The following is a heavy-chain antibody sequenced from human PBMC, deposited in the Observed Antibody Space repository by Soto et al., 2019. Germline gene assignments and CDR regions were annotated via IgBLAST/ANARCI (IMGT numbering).Heavy chain of an antibody. CDR3: AKDRHYDILTGYYKDP. D-gene: IGHD3-9*01. J-gene: IGHJ5*02. V-gene: IGHV3-30*18. CDR1: GFTFSSYG. CDR2: ISYDGSNK. Sequence: HPGGSLRLSCAASGFTFSSYGMHWVRQAPGKGLEWVAVISYDGSNKYYADSVKGRFTISRDNSKNTLYLQMNSLRAEDTAVYYCAKDRHYDILTGYYKDPWGQGTLVTVSS.